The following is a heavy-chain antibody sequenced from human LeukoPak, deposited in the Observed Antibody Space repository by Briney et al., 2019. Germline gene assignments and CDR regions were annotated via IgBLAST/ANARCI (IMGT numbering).Heavy chain of an antibody. V-gene: IGHV4-39*07. J-gene: IGHJ5*02. CDR3: ARSSGHPNWFDP. D-gene: IGHD3-22*01. CDR2: IYTSGST. Sequence: SETLSLTCTVSGGSISSSSYYWGWIRQPPGKGLEWIGRIYTSGSTNYNPSLKSRVTISVDTSKNQFSLKLSSVTAADTAVYYCARSSGHPNWFDPWGQGTLVTVSS. CDR1: GGSISSSSYY.